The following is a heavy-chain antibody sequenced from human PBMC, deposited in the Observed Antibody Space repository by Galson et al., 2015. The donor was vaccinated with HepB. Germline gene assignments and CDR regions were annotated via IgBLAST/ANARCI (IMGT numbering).Heavy chain of an antibody. Sequence: TLSLTCAVSGGSISSGGYSWSWIRQPPGKGLEWIGYIYHSGSTYYNPSLKSRVTISVDRSKNQFSLKLSSVTAADTAVYYCARGGRADGAFDIWGQGTMVTVSS. CDR1: GGSISSGGYS. CDR2: IYHSGST. CDR3: ARGGRADGAFDI. J-gene: IGHJ3*02. V-gene: IGHV4-30-2*01. D-gene: IGHD5-24*01.